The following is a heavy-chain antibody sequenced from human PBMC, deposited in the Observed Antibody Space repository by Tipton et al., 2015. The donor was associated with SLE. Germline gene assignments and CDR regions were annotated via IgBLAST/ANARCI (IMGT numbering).Heavy chain of an antibody. D-gene: IGHD3-3*01. CDR1: GFMFTNYA. CDR2: VSGGGDST. J-gene: IGHJ4*02. CDR3: ASSLLTVFAGFDY. Sequence: SLRLSCAASGFMFTNYAMNWVRQAPGKGLEWVSFVSGGGDSTKYADSVKGRFTISRDNSKNTLYLQMNSLRAEDTAVYYCASSLLTVFAGFDYWGQGTLVTVSS. V-gene: IGHV3-23*01.